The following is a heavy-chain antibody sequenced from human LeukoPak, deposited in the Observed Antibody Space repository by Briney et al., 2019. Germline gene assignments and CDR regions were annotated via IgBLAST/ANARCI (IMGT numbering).Heavy chain of an antibody. CDR1: GDTFIRYG. CDR3: ARSGHFRQATYFDY. J-gene: IGHJ4*02. D-gene: IGHD1-26*01. Sequence: GASVKVSCKASGDTFIRYGISWVRQAPGQGLEWMGWISTGNSNTNYAQDLQGRVTMTTDTSTSTAYMELRSLRSDDTAVYYCARSGHFRQATYFDYWGQGTLVTVSS. V-gene: IGHV1-18*01. CDR2: ISTGNSNT.